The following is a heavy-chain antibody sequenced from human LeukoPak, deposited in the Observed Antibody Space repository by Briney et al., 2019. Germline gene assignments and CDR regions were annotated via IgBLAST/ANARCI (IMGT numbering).Heavy chain of an antibody. V-gene: IGHV4-61*02. CDR3: AAYREHYSHLPHAFDI. D-gene: IGHD4-11*01. J-gene: IGHJ3*02. Sequence: SQTLSLTCTVSGDSISSNSYSWSWIRQAAGKGLEWIGRIYPSGITHYNPALNSRVTMSMDTSKNQFSLKLTSATAADTAVYYCAAYREHYSHLPHAFDIWGQGTMVTASS. CDR2: IYPSGIT. CDR1: GDSISSNSYS.